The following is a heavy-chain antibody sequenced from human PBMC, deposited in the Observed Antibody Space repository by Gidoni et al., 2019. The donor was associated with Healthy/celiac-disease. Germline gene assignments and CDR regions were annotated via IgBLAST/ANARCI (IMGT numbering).Heavy chain of an antibody. J-gene: IGHJ6*04. D-gene: IGHD1-1*01. CDR2: IIPIFGTA. V-gene: IGHV1-69*01. Sequence: QVQLVQSGAAVKKPGSSVKVSCKASGGPFSSYAIRWVRQAPGQGLEWMGGIIPIFGTANYAQKCQGRVTITADESTSTAYMELSSLRSEDTAVYYCASFPERRYYGMDVWGKGTTVTVSS. CDR3: ASFPERRYYGMDV. CDR1: GGPFSSYA.